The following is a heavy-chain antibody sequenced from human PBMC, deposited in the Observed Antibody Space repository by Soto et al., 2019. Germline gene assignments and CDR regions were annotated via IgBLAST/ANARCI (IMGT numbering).Heavy chain of an antibody. D-gene: IGHD6-19*01. CDR2: ISWNSGGI. J-gene: IGHJ3*02. CDR3: AKDISSSVGSGAFDI. Sequence: EVQLVESGGGLVQPGRSLRLSCAASGFTFDDYAMHWVRQAPGKGLEWVSGISWNSGGIGYADSVKGRFTISRDNAKNSLYLQMNSLRAEDTALYYCAKDISSSVGSGAFDIWGQGTMVTVSS. CDR1: GFTFDDYA. V-gene: IGHV3-9*01.